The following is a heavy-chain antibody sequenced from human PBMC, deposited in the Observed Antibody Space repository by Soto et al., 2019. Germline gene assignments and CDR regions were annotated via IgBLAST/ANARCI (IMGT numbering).Heavy chain of an antibody. CDR3: ARDDHIVVVPTSLGAMDV. CDR2: IYHSGST. D-gene: IGHD2-2*01. Sequence: PSETLSLTCAVYGGSISSNKWWSWVRQPPGKGLEWIGEIYHSGSTNYIPSLKSRVTISLDKPKNQFSLKLTSVTAADSAVYYCARDDHIVVVPTSLGAMDVWGQGTTVTVSS. V-gene: IGHV4-4*02. J-gene: IGHJ6*02. CDR1: GGSISSNKW.